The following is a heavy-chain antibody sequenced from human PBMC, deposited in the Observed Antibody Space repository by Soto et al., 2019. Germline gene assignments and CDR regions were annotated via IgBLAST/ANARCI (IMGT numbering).Heavy chain of an antibody. CDR1: GFTFSTYP. CDR3: ARRSSGSYYAAFDV. CDR2: IHGSGETT. J-gene: IGHJ3*01. D-gene: IGHD1-26*01. Sequence: EEQLLESGGGLVQPGGSLRLSCAASGFTFSTYPMTWVRQAPGKGLEWVSSIHGSGETTYYAESVKGRFIISRDNSKNTLYLEMDSLGVDDTAVYFCARRSSGSYYAAFDVWGQGTKVTVSS. V-gene: IGHV3-23*01.